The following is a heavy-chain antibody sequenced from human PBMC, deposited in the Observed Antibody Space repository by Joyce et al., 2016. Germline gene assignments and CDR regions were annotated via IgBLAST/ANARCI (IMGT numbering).Heavy chain of an antibody. Sequence: QVQLVQSGAEVKKPGASVKVSCQASGYPFTSYGISWVRQAPGQGLEWMGWISVDSGNTYYAQKFQARVTMTTDTSKRTAYMKLMGLRSDDTAVYYCARVLRWELLPDYWGQGTLVTVSS. V-gene: IGHV1-18*01. J-gene: IGHJ4*02. CDR2: ISVDSGNT. CDR1: GYPFTSYG. CDR3: ARVLRWELLPDY. D-gene: IGHD1-26*01.